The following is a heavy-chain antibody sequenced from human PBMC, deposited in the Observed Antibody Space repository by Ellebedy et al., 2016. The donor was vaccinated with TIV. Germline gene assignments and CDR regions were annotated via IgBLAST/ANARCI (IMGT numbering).Heavy chain of an antibody. CDR3: ARGTLDY. J-gene: IGHJ4*02. V-gene: IGHV3-48*03. CDR2: ISRSNTI. CDR1: GFIFDTYA. Sequence: PGGSLRLSCAASGFIFDTYAMSWVRRAPGKGLEWLAYISRSNTIYYADSVKGRFTVSRDSAKNSLYLQLNSLTADDTAVYYCARGTLDYWGLGTLVTVSS. D-gene: IGHD3-10*01.